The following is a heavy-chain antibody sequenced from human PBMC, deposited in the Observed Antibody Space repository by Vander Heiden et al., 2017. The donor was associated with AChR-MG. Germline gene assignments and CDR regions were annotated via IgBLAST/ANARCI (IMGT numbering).Heavy chain of an antibody. V-gene: IGHV3-13*01. CDR3: ARGAKGATTRARYYYYGMDV. CDR2: IGTAGDT. Sequence: ASGFTFSSYDMHWVRQATGKGLEWVSAIGTAGDTYYPGSVKGRFTIARENAKNSLYLQRNSMRAGDTAVYYCARGAKGATTRARYYYYGMDVWGQGTTVTVSS. CDR1: GFTFSSYD. D-gene: IGHD1-26*01. J-gene: IGHJ6*02.